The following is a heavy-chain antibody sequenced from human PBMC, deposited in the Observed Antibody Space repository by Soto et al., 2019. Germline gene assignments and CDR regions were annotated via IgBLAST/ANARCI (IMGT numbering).Heavy chain of an antibody. Sequence: QVQLQESGPGLVKPSGTLSLTCAVSGGSISSSNWWNWVRQPPGKGLEWIGEIYHSGSTNYNPSLKRRITISIDKSKTQFSLKLSSVTAADTAVYYCARRWMVRGVMNWFDPWGQGTLVTVSS. CDR3: ARRWMVRGVMNWFDP. V-gene: IGHV4-4*02. CDR2: IYHSGST. D-gene: IGHD3-10*01. CDR1: GGSISSSNW. J-gene: IGHJ5*02.